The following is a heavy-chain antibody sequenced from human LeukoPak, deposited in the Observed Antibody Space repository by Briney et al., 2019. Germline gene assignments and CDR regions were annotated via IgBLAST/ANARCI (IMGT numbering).Heavy chain of an antibody. Sequence: SETLSLTRTVSGGSLSSYYWSWVPQPPGKGLEWIGYIYYSVSTNYNPSLTSRVTISVDTSKNQFSLKLSSVTAADTAVYYCARLPPRYGSGSYRIYYYYMDVWGKGTTVTVSS. J-gene: IGHJ6*03. V-gene: IGHV4-59*08. CDR1: GGSLSSYY. CDR3: ARLPPRYGSGSYRIYYYYMDV. CDR2: IYYSVST. D-gene: IGHD3-10*01.